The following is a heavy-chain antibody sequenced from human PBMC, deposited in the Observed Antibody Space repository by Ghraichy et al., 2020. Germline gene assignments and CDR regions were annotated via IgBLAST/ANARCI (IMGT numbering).Heavy chain of an antibody. CDR3: AKYDRSGYHYVYFDN. D-gene: IGHD3-22*01. Sequence: GGSLRLSCAASGFTFSSYAMSWVRQAPGKGLEWVSAISGGGDSTYYAESVKGRFTISRDNSKNTLYLQMNSLRAEDTAVYYCAKYDRSGYHYVYFDNWGQGTLVTVSS. CDR2: ISGGGDST. CDR1: GFTFSSYA. J-gene: IGHJ4*02. V-gene: IGHV3-23*01.